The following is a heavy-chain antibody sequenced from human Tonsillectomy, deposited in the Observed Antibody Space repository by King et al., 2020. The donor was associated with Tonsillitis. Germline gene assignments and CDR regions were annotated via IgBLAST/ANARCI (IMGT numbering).Heavy chain of an antibody. CDR1: GGSISSYY. J-gene: IGHJ5*02. Sequence: VQLQESGPGLVKPSETLSLTCTVSGGSISSYYWSWLRQPPGKGLEWFGYIYYSGSTNYNPSLKSRVTISVDTSKNQFSLKLIPVTAADTAVYYCARDSSSWYLGWFDPWGQGTLVTVSS. CDR2: IYYSGST. CDR3: ARDSSSWYLGWFDP. D-gene: IGHD6-13*01. V-gene: IGHV4-59*12.